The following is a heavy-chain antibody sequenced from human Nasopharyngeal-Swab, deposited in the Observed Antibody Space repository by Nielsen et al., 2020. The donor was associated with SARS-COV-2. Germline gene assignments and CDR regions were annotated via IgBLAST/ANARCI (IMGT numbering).Heavy chain of an antibody. CDR2: IYYSGTT. CDR3: ARATSSTNCINDY. J-gene: IGHJ4*02. Sequence: SETLSLTCAVYGGSFSNYYWSWIRQPPGKGLQWIGSIYYSGTTNYNPSLKSRVAVSVDTSKNQFSLKLSSVTAADTAVYYCARATSSTNCINDYWGQGTLVTVSS. D-gene: IGHD2-2*01. V-gene: IGHV4-59*01. CDR1: GGSFSNYY.